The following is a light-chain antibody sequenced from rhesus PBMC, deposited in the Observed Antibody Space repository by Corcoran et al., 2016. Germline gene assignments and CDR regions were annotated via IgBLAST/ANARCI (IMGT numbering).Light chain of an antibody. CDR1: QRLVHSDGNTY. CDR3: GQGTHWPT. CDR2: KVS. V-gene: IGKV2-64*01. Sequence: DVLMTQSPLSLPITPGQPASISCTSSQRLVHSDGNTYLSWYQQKPGQPPRLLIYKVSNRDSGVPDRCSGGGAGTDFSLKISGVEAEDIGVNYCGQGTHWPTFGQGTKVDI. J-gene: IGKJ1*01.